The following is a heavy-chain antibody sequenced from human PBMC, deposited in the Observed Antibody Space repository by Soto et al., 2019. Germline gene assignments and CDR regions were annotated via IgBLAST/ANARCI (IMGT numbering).Heavy chain of an antibody. Sequence: QVQLVQSGAEVKKLGSSVKVSCKASGGTFSSYAISWVRQAPGQGLEWMGGIIPIFGTANYAQKFQGRVTITADESTSTAYMELSSLRSEDTAVYYCARGPEYSSSSVVDYYYYYGMDVWGQGTTVTVSS. D-gene: IGHD6-6*01. CDR2: IIPIFGTA. J-gene: IGHJ6*02. V-gene: IGHV1-69*01. CDR3: ARGPEYSSSSVVDYYYYYGMDV. CDR1: GGTFSSYA.